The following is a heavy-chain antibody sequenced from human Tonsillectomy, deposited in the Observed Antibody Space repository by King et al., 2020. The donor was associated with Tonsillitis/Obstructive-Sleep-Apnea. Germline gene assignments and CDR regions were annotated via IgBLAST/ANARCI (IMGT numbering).Heavy chain of an antibody. V-gene: IGHV4-59*01. D-gene: IGHD3-3*01. CDR3: AGDRYYDFWSGYYTSDYYYMDV. CDR2: IYYSGST. J-gene: IGHJ6*03. Sequence: QLQESGPGLVKPSETLSLTCTVSGGSISSYYWSWIRQPPGKGLEWIGYIYYSGSTNYNPSLKSRVTISVDTSKNQFSLKLSSVTAADTAGYYCAGDRYYDFWSGYYTSDYYYMDVWGKGTTVTVSS. CDR1: GGSISSYY.